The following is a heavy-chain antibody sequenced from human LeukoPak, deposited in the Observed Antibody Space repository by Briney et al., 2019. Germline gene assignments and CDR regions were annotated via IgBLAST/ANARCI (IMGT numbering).Heavy chain of an antibody. Sequence: GGSLRLSCAASGFTFSSYSMNWVRQAPGKGLEWVANIKQDGSEKYYVDSVKGRFTISRDNAKNSLYLQMNSLRAEDTAVYYCARDSASGYDPPFDYWGQGTLVTVSS. CDR2: IKQDGSEK. CDR3: ARDSASGYDPPFDY. J-gene: IGHJ4*02. CDR1: GFTFSSYS. V-gene: IGHV3-7*03. D-gene: IGHD5-12*01.